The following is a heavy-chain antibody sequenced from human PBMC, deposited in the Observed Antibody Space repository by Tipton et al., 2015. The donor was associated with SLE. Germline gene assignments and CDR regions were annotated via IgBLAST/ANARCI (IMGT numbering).Heavy chain of an antibody. CDR2: IKEDGSKR. CDR1: GFMFSRYW. CDR3: ARGDLNV. Sequence: SLRLSCEASGFMFSRYWMTWVRQAPGKGLEWVANIKEDGSKRYCVDSVKGRFTISRDNAKNSLYLQMNSLRAEDTAVYYCARGDLNVWGQGTTVTVSS. D-gene: IGHD2-21*01. V-gene: IGHV3-7*01. J-gene: IGHJ6*02.